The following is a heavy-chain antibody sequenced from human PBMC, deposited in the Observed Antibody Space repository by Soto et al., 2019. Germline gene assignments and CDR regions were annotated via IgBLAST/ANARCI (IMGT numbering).Heavy chain of an antibody. J-gene: IGHJ4*02. CDR3: ARLQAAAGDNDLTFDY. Sequence: GESLKISCKGSGYSFTSYWISWVRQMPGKGLEWMGRIDPSDSYTNYSPSFQGHVTISADKPIGTAYLQWSSLKASDTATYYCARLQAAAGDNDLTFDYWGQGTLVTVSS. CDR2: IDPSDSYT. V-gene: IGHV5-10-1*01. D-gene: IGHD6-13*01. CDR1: GYSFTSYW.